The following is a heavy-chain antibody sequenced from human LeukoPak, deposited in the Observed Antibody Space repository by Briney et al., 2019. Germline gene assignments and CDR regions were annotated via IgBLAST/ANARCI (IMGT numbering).Heavy chain of an antibody. CDR1: GGSISTYY. CDR2: IYYSGRT. D-gene: IGHD3-22*01. CDR3: ARFDPYYYDSSGYYGIGAFDI. Sequence: SETLSLTCTVSGGSISTYYWNWIRQPPGKGLEWIGYIYYSGRTNYNPSLKSRVSISIDTSKNQFSLKLSSVTAADTAVYYCARFDPYYYDSSGYYGIGAFDIWGQGTMVTVSS. V-gene: IGHV4-59*01. J-gene: IGHJ3*02.